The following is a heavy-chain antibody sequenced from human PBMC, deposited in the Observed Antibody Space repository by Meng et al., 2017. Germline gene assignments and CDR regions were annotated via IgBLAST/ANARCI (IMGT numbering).Heavy chain of an antibody. J-gene: IGHJ3*02. CDR3: ARDPAELLWFGESKNAFDI. D-gene: IGHD3-10*01. V-gene: IGHV4-38-2*02. CDR2: IYHSGST. CDR1: GYSISSGYY. Sequence: SETLSLTCTVSGYSISSGYYWGWIRQPPGKGLEWIGSIYHSGSTYYNPSLKSRVTISVDTSKNQFSLKLNSVTAADTAVYYCARDPAELLWFGESKNAFDIWGQGTMVTVSS.